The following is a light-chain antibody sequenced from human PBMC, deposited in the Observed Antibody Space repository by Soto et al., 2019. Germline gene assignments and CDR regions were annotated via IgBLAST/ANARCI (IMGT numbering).Light chain of an antibody. V-gene: IGLV2-14*01. CDR3: SSYSTSITVRV. J-gene: IGLJ2*01. CDR1: ISDIGSHNY. CDR2: EVS. Sequence: QSALTKPASVSGSPGQSITISCTGTISDIGSHNYVSWYQQHPDKAPKLLIFEVSNRPSGVSSRFSGSKSGNTASLTISGLQAEDEAHYYCSSYSTSITVRVFGGGTKVTVL.